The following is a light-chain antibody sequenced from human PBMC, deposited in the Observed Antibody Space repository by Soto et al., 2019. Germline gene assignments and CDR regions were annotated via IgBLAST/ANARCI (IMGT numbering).Light chain of an antibody. CDR3: QVRNNWPPMYT. CDR2: DAS. Sequence: EIVLTQSPGTLSLSPGERATLSCRASQTISSSYLAWYQQKPGQAPRLLIYDASNRATGFPARFSGSGSGTDFTLTINSLEPEDFAVYYCQVRNNWPPMYTFGQGTKLEI. CDR1: QTISSSY. V-gene: IGKV3-11*01. J-gene: IGKJ2*01.